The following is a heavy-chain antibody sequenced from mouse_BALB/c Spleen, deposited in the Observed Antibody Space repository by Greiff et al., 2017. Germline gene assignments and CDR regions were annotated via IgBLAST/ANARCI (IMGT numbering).Heavy chain of an antibody. CDR2: ISSGGSYT. J-gene: IGHJ2*01. V-gene: IGHV5-6*01. CDR3: ARKGEGVDY. CDR1: GFTFSSYG. Sequence: EVKVVESGGDLVKPGGSLKLSCAASGFTFSSYGMSWVRQTPDKRLEWVATISSGGSYTYYPDSVKGRFTISRDNAKNTLYLQMSSLKSEDTAMYYCARKGEGVDYWGQGTTLTVSS.